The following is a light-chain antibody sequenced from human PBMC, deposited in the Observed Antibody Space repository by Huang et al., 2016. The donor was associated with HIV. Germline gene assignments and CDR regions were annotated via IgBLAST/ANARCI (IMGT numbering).Light chain of an antibody. CDR3: QHYGPTPSWT. CDR1: ECIRSYY. Sequence: ELVFTQSPGTLSLSPGGRAALSCLASECIRSYYVAWYQQQPGQAPRLLIYAASSRSTGIPDRFSGSGAGTDFTLTISRLEPEDFAVYYCQHYGPTPSWTFGQGTKVEIK. V-gene: IGKV3-20*01. CDR2: AAS. J-gene: IGKJ1*01.